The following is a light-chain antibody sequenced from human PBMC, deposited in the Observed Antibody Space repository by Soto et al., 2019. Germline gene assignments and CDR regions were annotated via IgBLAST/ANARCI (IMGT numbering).Light chain of an antibody. CDR3: QQRSKWPLT. Sequence: EIVLTQSPATLSLSPGERATLSCRASQSISSYLAWLQQKPGQAPRLLIYDVSIRATGIPARFSGSGSGTDFTLTISSLEPEDFAVYYCQQRSKWPLTFGGGTKVEIK. V-gene: IGKV3-11*01. CDR1: QSISSY. CDR2: DVS. J-gene: IGKJ4*01.